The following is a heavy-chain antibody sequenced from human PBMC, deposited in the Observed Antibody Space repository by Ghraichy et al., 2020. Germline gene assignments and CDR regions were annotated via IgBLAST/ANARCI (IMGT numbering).Heavy chain of an antibody. V-gene: IGHV4-59*01. J-gene: IGHJ6*03. CDR3: ARGAVEGPDYMDV. D-gene: IGHD3-16*01. CDR1: GGSLTSYY. CDR2: IYYRGST. Sequence: SETLFLTCSVSGGSLTSYYWTWIRQPPGKGLEWIGYIYYRGSTNYNPSLKSRVTMSVDTSKKQFSLKLSSVTAADTAEYYCARGAVEGPDYMDVWGTGTTVTVSS.